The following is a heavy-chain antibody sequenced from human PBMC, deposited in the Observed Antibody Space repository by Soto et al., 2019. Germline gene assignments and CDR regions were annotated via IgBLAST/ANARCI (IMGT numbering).Heavy chain of an antibody. J-gene: IGHJ4*02. V-gene: IGHV3-23*01. CDR2: LSGSGGST. Sequence: EVQLLESGGGLGQPGGSLRLSCAVSGFTFSSYAMNWVRQAPGKGLEWVSVLSGSGGSTYYADSVRGRFTISRDNSKNTLYLQMNSLRAEDTAVYYCAKGRQEVATGGEFDYWGQGTQVTVSS. CDR3: AKGRQEVATGGEFDY. D-gene: IGHD5-12*01. CDR1: GFTFSSYA.